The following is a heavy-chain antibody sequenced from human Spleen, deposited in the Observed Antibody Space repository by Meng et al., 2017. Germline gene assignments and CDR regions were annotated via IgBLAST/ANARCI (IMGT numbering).Heavy chain of an antibody. V-gene: IGHV1-8*01. J-gene: IGHJ4*02. Sequence: AEVKKPGASVKVSCKASGYTFTSYDINWVRQATGQGLEWMGWMNPNSGNTGYAQKFQGRVTMTRNTSISTAYMELSSLRSEDTAVYYCARGQYDYVWGSYRYSGVDYWGQGTLVTVSS. CDR2: MNPNSGNT. CDR3: ARGQYDYVWGSYRYSGVDY. D-gene: IGHD3-16*02. CDR1: GYTFTSYD.